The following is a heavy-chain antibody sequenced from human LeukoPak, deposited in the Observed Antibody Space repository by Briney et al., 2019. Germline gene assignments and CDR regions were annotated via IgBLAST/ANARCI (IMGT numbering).Heavy chain of an antibody. V-gene: IGHV4-38-2*02. CDR3: ARGVLWPHWYFDL. CDR2: IYYSGST. D-gene: IGHD3-10*01. CDR1: GYSISSAYY. J-gene: IGHJ2*01. Sequence: PSETLSLTCTVSGYSISSAYYWGWIRQPPGKGLEWIGSIYYSGSTYYNPSLKSRVTISIDTSKNQFSLKLSSVTAADTAVYYCARGVLWPHWYFDLWGRGTLVTVSS.